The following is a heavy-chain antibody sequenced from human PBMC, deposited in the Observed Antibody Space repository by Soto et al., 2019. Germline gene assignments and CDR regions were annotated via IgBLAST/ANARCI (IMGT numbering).Heavy chain of an antibody. J-gene: IGHJ6*02. CDR2: ISSSSSYI. CDR3: ARDMADVVPAAFPPLGYCYYYGIDV. CDR1: GFTFRSYS. D-gene: IGHD2-2*01. Sequence: GGSLRLSCAASGFTFRSYSMNWVRQAPGKGLEWVSSISSSSSYIYYADSVKGRFTISRDNAKNSPYLQMNTLRADDTPEYYCARDMADVVPAAFPPLGYCYYYGIDVCGQASTGSFSS. V-gene: IGHV3-21*01.